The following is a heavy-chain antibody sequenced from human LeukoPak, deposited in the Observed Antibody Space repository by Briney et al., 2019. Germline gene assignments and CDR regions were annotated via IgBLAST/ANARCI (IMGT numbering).Heavy chain of an antibody. J-gene: IGHJ4*02. CDR3: VRGAGEIPNFDY. CDR1: GGSISSSY. CDR2: IFYSGST. D-gene: IGHD3-10*01. V-gene: IGHV4-59*01. Sequence: PLETLSLTCTVSGGSISSSYWSWIRQPPGKGLEWIGYIFYSGSTNYNPSLKSRVTISIDTSKNQFSLKLSSVTAADTAVYYCVRGAGEIPNFDYWGQGTLVTVSS.